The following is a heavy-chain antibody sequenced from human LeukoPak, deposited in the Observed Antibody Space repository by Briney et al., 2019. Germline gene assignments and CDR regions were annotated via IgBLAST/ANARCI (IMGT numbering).Heavy chain of an antibody. J-gene: IGHJ4*02. CDR2: ISSSSSTI. V-gene: IGHV3-48*02. CDR1: GFTFSSYS. Sequence: GGSLRLSCAASGFTFSSYSMNWVHQAPGKGLEWVSYISSSSSTIYYADSVKGRFTISRDNAKNSLYLQMNSLRDEDTAVYYCARGVEDGYNGGPFDYWGQGTLVTVSS. CDR3: ARGVEDGYNGGPFDY. D-gene: IGHD5-24*01.